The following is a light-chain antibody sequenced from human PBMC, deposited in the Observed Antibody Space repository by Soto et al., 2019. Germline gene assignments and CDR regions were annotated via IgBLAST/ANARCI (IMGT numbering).Light chain of an antibody. CDR3: QHYNNWPPWT. V-gene: IGKV3-15*01. J-gene: IGKJ1*01. CDR1: QSVNNN. Sequence: EIVMTQSPATLSVSPGERATLSCRASQSVNNNLAWYQQKPGQAPRLLIYGASTRATGIPARFSGSGSGTEFTLTISSLQSEDFAVDYCQHYNNWPPWTFGQGTKVEIK. CDR2: GAS.